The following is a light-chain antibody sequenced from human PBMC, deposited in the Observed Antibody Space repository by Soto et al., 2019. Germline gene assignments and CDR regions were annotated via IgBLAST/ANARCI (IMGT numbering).Light chain of an antibody. V-gene: IGLV2-14*01. CDR3: GSYTSSSTQV. CDR2: DVS. CDR1: SCDIGAYNY. Sequence: QSALTQPASVSGSPGQSITISCTGTSCDIGAYNYVSWYQQHPGKAPKLMIYDVSNRPSGVSTRFSGSKSGNTASLTISGLQAEDEADYYCGSYTSSSTQVFGTGTKLTVL. J-gene: IGLJ1*01.